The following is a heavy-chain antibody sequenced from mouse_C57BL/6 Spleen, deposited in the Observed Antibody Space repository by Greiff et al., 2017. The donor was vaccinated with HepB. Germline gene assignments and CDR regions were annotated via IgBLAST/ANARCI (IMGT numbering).Heavy chain of an antibody. D-gene: IGHD2-4*01. V-gene: IGHV14-4*01. CDR3: TRGLRGYFDV. CDR1: GFNIKDDY. J-gene: IGHJ1*03. Sequence: VQLQQSGAELVRPGASVKLSCTASGFNIKDDYMHWVKQRPEQGLEWIGWIDPENGDTEYASKFQGKAPITADTSSNTAYLQLSSLTSEDTAVYYCTRGLRGYFDVWGTGTTVTVSS. CDR2: IDPENGDT.